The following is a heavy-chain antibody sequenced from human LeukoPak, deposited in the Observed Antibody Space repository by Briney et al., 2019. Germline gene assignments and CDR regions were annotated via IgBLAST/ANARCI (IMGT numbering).Heavy chain of an antibody. CDR2: VKADGSEK. CDR1: GFTFSINW. V-gene: IGHV3-7*01. CDR3: ATWEY. D-gene: IGHD1-26*01. Sequence: XGSLRLSCAASGFTFSINWMSWVRQAPGKGLEWVASVKADGSEKYYVDSVKGRFTISRDNAKNSLYLQMNSLRAEDTAVYYCATWEYWGQGTLVTVSS. J-gene: IGHJ4*02.